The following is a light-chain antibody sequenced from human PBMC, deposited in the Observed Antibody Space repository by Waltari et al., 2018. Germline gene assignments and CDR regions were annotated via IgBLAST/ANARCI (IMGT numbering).Light chain of an antibody. V-gene: IGKV3-20*01. CDR3: QQYGSSLMYT. CDR1: QSLSRRY. J-gene: IGKJ2*01. CDR2: GAS. Sequence: IVLTQSPGTLSFSPGETTTLSCRASQSLSRRYLAWYQQKPGQAPRLLIYGASTRATGIPDRFSGSGSGTDFTLTISRLEPEDFAVYYCQQYGSSLMYTFGQGTKLETK.